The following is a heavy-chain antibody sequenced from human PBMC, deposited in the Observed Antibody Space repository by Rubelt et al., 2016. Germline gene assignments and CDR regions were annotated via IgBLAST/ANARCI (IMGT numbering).Heavy chain of an antibody. CDR3: ARHGNDYTNWSYYMDV. V-gene: IGHV4-59*08. J-gene: IGHJ6*03. D-gene: IGHD4-11*01. Sequence: GSTNYNPSLKSRVTISVDTSKNQFSLKLSSVTAADTAVYYCARHGNDYTNWSYYMDVWGKGTTVTVSS. CDR2: GST.